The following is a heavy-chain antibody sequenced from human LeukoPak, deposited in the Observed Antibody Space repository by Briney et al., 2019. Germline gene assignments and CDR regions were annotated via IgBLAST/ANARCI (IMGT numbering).Heavy chain of an antibody. Sequence: GGSLRLSCAASGFTFSSYWMSWVRQAPGKGLEWVANIKQDGSEKYYVDSVKGRFTISRDNAKNSLYLQMNSLRAEDTAVYYCARDYVWGSYPFSDYWGQGTLVTVSS. CDR1: GFTFSSYW. D-gene: IGHD3-16*02. CDR3: ARDYVWGSYPFSDY. J-gene: IGHJ4*02. CDR2: IKQDGSEK. V-gene: IGHV3-7*01.